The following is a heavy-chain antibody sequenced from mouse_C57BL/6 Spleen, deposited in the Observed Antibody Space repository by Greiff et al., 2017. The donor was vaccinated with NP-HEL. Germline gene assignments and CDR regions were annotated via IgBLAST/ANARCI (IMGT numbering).Heavy chain of an antibody. CDR1: GYAFSSSW. J-gene: IGHJ2*01. V-gene: IGHV1-82*01. Sequence: VQRVESGPELVKPGASEKISCKASGYAFSSSWMNWVKQRPGKGLEWIGRIYPGDGDTNYNGKFKGKATLTADKSSSTAYMQLSSLTSEDSAVYFCARGYYYNWGQGTTLTDSS. CDR2: IYPGDGDT. CDR3: ARGYYYN. D-gene: IGHD1-1*01.